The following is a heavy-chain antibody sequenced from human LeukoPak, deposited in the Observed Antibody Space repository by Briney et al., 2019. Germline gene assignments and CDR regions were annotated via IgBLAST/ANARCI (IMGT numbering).Heavy chain of an antibody. D-gene: IGHD3-9*01. CDR2: ISSSSSYT. J-gene: IGHJ4*02. V-gene: IGHV3-11*06. Sequence: PGGSLRLSCAASGFTFSDYYMSWIRQAPGKGLEWVSYISSSSSYTNYADSVKGRFTISRDNAKNSLYLQMNSLRAEDTCVFYCARKPTYWDILTVYFDYWGQGTLVTVSS. CDR1: GFTFSDYY. CDR3: ARKPTYWDILTVYFDY.